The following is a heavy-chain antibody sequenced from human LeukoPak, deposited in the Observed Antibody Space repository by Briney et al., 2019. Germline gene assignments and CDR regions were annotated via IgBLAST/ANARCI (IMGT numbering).Heavy chain of an antibody. J-gene: IGHJ4*02. CDR1: GYTFTGYF. CDR3: ATSTTVTTLLGY. CDR2: INPNSGGT. D-gene: IGHD4-17*01. V-gene: IGHV1-2*02. Sequence: ASVKVSCKASGYTFTGYFMHWVRQAPGQGLEWMGWINPNSGGTNYAQKFQGRVTMTRDTSISTAYMELSMLRSDDTAVYYCATSTTVTTLLGYWGQGTLVTVSS.